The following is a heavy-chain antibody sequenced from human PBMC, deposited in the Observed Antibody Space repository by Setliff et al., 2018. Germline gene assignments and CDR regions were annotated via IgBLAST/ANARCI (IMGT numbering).Heavy chain of an antibody. CDR2: IYPGDSDT. Sequence: PGESLTISCKGSGYSFTSYWIGWVRQMPGKGLEWMGIIYPGDSDTRYGPSFQGQDTISADKSISTAYLQWSSLKASDTAMYYCARYDSSGYHYYYGMDVWGQGTTVTVSS. CDR3: ARYDSSGYHYYYGMDV. D-gene: IGHD3-22*01. J-gene: IGHJ6*02. V-gene: IGHV5-51*01. CDR1: GYSFTSYW.